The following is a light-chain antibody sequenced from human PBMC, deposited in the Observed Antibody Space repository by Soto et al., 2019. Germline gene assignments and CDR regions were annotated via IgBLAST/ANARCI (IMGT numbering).Light chain of an antibody. CDR2: GAS. J-gene: IGKJ4*01. Sequence: EVVLTQSPATLSVSPVDRATLSGRASQSVSRNLAWYQQKPGQAPRLLIYGASTRATGIPARFSGSGSGTEFTLTISSLEPEDFAVYYCQQRSNWLTFGGGTKV. V-gene: IGKV3-11*01. CDR3: QQRSNWLT. CDR1: QSVSRN.